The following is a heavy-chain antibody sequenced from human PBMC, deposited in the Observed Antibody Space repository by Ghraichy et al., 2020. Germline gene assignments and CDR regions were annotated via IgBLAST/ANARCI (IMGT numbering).Heavy chain of an antibody. J-gene: IGHJ4*02. V-gene: IGHV3-74*01. D-gene: IGHD6-6*01. CDR1: GFTFSSYW. CDR3: AKGQQFESRLDC. Sequence: GGSLRLSCAASGFTFSSYWMHWVRQAPGKGLVWVSRINSDGSSTTYADPVKGRFTISRDNAKNTLYLQMNSLRAEDTAVYYCAKGQQFESRLDCWGQGTLVTVSS. CDR2: INSDGSST.